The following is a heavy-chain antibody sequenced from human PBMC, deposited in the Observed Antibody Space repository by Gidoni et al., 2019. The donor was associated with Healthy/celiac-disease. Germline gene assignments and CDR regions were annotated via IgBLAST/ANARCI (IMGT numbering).Heavy chain of an antibody. D-gene: IGHD2-8*02. CDR2: IYPGDSDT. CDR3: ARRYCTGGVCYGPHFDY. J-gene: IGHJ4*02. Sequence: EVQLVQSGAEVKKPGESLKLSCKGSGYSFTSYWIGWVRQMPGKGLEWMGIIYPGDSDTRYSPSFQGQVTISADKSISTAYLQWSSLKASDTAMYYCARRYCTGGVCYGPHFDYWGQGTLVTVSS. CDR1: GYSFTSYW. V-gene: IGHV5-51*01.